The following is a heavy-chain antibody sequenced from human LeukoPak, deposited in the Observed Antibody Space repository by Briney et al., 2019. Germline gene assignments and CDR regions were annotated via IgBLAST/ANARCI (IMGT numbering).Heavy chain of an antibody. CDR2: IYYSGST. Sequence: SETLSLTCTVSGGSISSSSYYWGWIRQPPGKGLEWIGSIYYSGSTYYNPSLKSRVTISVDTSKNQFSLKLSSVTAADTAVYYCARVGFGDYAPGQYYYYMDVWGKGTTVTVSS. D-gene: IGHD4-17*01. J-gene: IGHJ6*03. CDR3: ARVGFGDYAPGQYYYYMDV. CDR1: GGSISSSSYY. V-gene: IGHV4-39*07.